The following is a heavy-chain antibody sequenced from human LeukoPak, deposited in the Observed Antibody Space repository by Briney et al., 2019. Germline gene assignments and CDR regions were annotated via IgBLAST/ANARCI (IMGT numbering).Heavy chain of an antibody. V-gene: IGHV1-8*01. D-gene: IGHD2-2*01. Sequence: ASVKVSCKASGYTFTSYDINWVRQATGQGLEWMGWMNPNSGNTGYAQKFQGRVTMTRDTSISTAYMELSRLRSDDTAVYYCARDKRYCSSASCSIDYWGQGTLVTVSS. J-gene: IGHJ4*02. CDR3: ARDKRYCSSASCSIDY. CDR2: MNPNSGNT. CDR1: GYTFTSYD.